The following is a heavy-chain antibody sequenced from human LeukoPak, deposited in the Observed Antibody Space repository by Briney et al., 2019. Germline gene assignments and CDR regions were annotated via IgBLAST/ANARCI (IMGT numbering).Heavy chain of an antibody. J-gene: IGHJ4*02. Sequence: GGSLRLSCAASGFTFSSYSMNWVRQAPGKGREWVSYISNSGTTIYYADSVKGRFTISRDNAKNSLYLQMNSLRAEDTAVFYCARVYRRYFDYWGQGTLVTVSS. CDR3: ARVYRRYFDY. D-gene: IGHD1-26*01. CDR1: GFTFSSYS. CDR2: ISNSGTTI. V-gene: IGHV3-48*01.